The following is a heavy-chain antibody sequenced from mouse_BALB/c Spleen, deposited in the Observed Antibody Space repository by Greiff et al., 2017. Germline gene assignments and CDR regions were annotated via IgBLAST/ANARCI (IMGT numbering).Heavy chain of an antibody. D-gene: IGHD2-14*01. CDR1: GFTFSDYY. CDR3: ARDYRYKGDYYFDY. J-gene: IGHJ2*01. V-gene: IGHV5-4*02. Sequence: EVKLVESGGGLVKPGGSLKLSCAASGFTFSDYYMYWVRQTPEKRLEWVATISDGGSYTYYPDSVKGRFTISRDNAKNNLYLQMSSLKSEDTAMYYCARDYRYKGDYYFDYWGQGTTLTVSS. CDR2: ISDGGSYT.